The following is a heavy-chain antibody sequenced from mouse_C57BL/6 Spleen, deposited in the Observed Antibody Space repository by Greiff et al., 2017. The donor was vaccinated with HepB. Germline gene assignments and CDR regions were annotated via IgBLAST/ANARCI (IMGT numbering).Heavy chain of an antibody. CDR1: GYTFTGYW. CDR2: ILPGSGST. V-gene: IGHV1-9*01. CDR3: ARSDPYYYGSSTRDYAMDY. D-gene: IGHD1-1*01. J-gene: IGHJ4*01. Sequence: QVQLQQSGAELMKPGASVKLSCKATGYTFTGYWIEWVKQRPGHGLEWIGEILPGSGSTNYNEKFKGKATFTADTSSNTAYMQLSSLTTEDSAIYYCARSDPYYYGSSTRDYAMDYWGQGTSVTVSS.